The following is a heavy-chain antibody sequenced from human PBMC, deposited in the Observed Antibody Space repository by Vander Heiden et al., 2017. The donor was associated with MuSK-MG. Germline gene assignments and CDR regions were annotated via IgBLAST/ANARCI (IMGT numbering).Heavy chain of an antibody. V-gene: IGHV3-23*01. J-gene: IGHJ4*02. CDR1: GFTFSSSS. D-gene: IGHD6-25*01. Sequence: EVQLSESGGGLVQPGGSLRLSCAASGFTFSSSSMSWVRQAPGKGLEWVSGTSRSGDSTYYADSVEGRFTISRDNSQNTLYLQMNSLRAEDTAVYYCAKFDGSVFDYWGQGTLVTVSS. CDR2: TSRSGDST. CDR3: AKFDGSVFDY.